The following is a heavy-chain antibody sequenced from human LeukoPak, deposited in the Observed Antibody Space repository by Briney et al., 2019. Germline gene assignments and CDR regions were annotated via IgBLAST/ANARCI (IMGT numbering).Heavy chain of an antibody. Sequence: GRSLRLSCAASGFTFDDYAMPWVRQAPGKGLEWVSGISWNSGSIGYADSVKGRFTISRDNAKNSLYLQMNSLRAEDTALYYCAKDAGISGSYFDYWGQGTLVTVSS. D-gene: IGHD1-26*01. CDR1: GFTFDDYA. CDR3: AKDAGISGSYFDY. J-gene: IGHJ4*02. V-gene: IGHV3-9*01. CDR2: ISWNSGSI.